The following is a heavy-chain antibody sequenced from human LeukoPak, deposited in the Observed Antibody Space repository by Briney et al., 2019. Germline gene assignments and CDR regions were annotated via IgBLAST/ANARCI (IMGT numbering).Heavy chain of an antibody. D-gene: IGHD4-17*01. CDR3: ASFTNYGDYLGY. Sequence: ASVKVSCKASGYTFTSYYMHWVRQAPGQGLEWMGINNPSGGSTSYAQKFQGRVTMTRDMSTSTVYMELSSLRSEDTAVYYCASFTNYGDYLGYWGQGTLVTVSS. J-gene: IGHJ4*02. V-gene: IGHV1-46*01. CDR2: NNPSGGST. CDR1: GYTFTSYY.